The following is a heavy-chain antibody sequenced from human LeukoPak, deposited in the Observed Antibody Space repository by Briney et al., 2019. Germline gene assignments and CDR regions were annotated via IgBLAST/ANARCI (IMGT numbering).Heavy chain of an antibody. CDR1: GFTFSSYS. CDR3: AKDYQYYYDSSVLDY. Sequence: HPGGSLRLSCAASGFTFSSYSMSWVRQAPGKGLEWVSAISGSGGSTYYADSVKGRFTISRDNSKNTLYLQMNSLRAEDTAVYYCAKDYQYYYDSSVLDYWGQGTLVTVSS. D-gene: IGHD3-22*01. CDR2: ISGSGGST. J-gene: IGHJ4*02. V-gene: IGHV3-23*01.